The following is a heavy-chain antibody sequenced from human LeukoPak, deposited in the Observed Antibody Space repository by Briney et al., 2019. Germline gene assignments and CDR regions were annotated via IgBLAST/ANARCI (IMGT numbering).Heavy chain of an antibody. CDR1: GFTFTSHG. CDR3: ASLDCSSCPPGY. V-gene: IGHV3-30*03. D-gene: IGHD6-13*01. CDR2: ISWDGMRT. Sequence: GTSLRLSCAASGFTFTSHGMHWVRQAPGKGLEWVAVISWDGMRTFYADSVKGRFTISRDNAKNSLYLQMNSLRAEDTAVYYCASLDCSSCPPGYWGQGTLVTVSS. J-gene: IGHJ4*02.